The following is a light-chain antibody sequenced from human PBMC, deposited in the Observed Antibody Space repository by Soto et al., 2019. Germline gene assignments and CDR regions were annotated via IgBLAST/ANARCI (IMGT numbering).Light chain of an antibody. CDR3: QQSYTTPWT. Sequence: DIHLTQSPSSLSASVGDRVTITCRASQNINHYLIWFQHKPGKAPKLLIYAASILQSGVPSRFSGTGSGTDFTLTISSLQPEDFATYSCQQSYTTPWTFGQGTKVEI. V-gene: IGKV1-39*01. J-gene: IGKJ1*01. CDR1: QNINHY. CDR2: AAS.